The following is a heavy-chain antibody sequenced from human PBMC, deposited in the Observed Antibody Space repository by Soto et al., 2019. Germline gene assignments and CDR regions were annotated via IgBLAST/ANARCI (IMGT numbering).Heavy chain of an antibody. D-gene: IGHD3-3*01. CDR1: GGSISSGDYY. Sequence: QVQLQQSGPGLVKPSQTLSLTCTVSGGSISSGDYYWIWLRPHPGKGLEWIGYIYYSGSTYYTPSMKSRVSISVATSKHQFSLQLSSVAAADTAVYYCARWWSGSRQGFDPWGQGTLVSVSS. CDR2: IYYSGST. V-gene: IGHV4-31*03. CDR3: ARWWSGSRQGFDP. J-gene: IGHJ5*02.